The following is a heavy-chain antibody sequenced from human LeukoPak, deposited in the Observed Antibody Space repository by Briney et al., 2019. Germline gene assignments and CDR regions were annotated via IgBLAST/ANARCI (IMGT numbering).Heavy chain of an antibody. V-gene: IGHV3-48*04. CDR3: ARDRGRRGITMRSDAFDI. D-gene: IGHD3-22*01. Sequence: TGGSLRLSCAASGFTFSSYSMSWVRQAPGKGLEWVSYISSSSSTIYYADSVKGRFTISRDNAKNSLYLQMNSLRAEDTAVYYCARDRGRRGITMRSDAFDIWGQGTMVTVSS. CDR2: ISSSSSTI. J-gene: IGHJ3*02. CDR1: GFTFSSYS.